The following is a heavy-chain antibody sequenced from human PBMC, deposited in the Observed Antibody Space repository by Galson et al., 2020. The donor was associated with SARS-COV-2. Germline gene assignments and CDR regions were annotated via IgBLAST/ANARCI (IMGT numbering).Heavy chain of an antibody. V-gene: IGHV3-30*18. CDR1: GFTFSSYG. D-gene: IGHD1-26*01. CDR3: AKEVGATSYYGMDV. J-gene: IGHJ6*02. CDR2: ISYDGSNK. Sequence: GGSLRLSCAASGFTFSSYGMHWVRQAPGKGLEWVAVISYDGSNKYYADSVKGRFTISRDNSKNTLYLQMNSLRAEDTAVYYCAKEVGATSYYGMDVWGQGTTVTVSS.